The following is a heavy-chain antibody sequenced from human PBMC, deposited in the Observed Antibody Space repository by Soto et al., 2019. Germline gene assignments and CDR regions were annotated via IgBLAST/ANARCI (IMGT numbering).Heavy chain of an antibody. CDR3: AKQVRDGTSSPYYFDY. V-gene: IGHV3-23*01. CDR1: GFTFSNYA. J-gene: IGHJ4*02. D-gene: IGHD6-6*01. CDR2: ISSAVST. Sequence: EVQLLQSGGGLVQPGGSLRLSCAGSGFTFSNYAMSWVRQAPGKGLEWVSAISSAVSTYYADSVKGRFTISRDNSKNTLSLQMNSLRAEDTAVYYCAKQVRDGTSSPYYFDYWGQGTLVTVSS.